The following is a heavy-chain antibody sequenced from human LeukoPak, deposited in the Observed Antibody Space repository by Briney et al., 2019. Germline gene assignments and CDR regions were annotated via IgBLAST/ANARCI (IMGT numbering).Heavy chain of an antibody. J-gene: IGHJ4*02. CDR1: GYSISSGYY. CDR2: IYHSGST. CDR3: ARHFSRYSNYASAATSLDY. V-gene: IGHV4-38-2*01. D-gene: IGHD4-11*01. Sequence: PSETLSLTCAVSGYSISSGYYWGWIRQPPGKGLEWIGSIYHSGSTYHNPSLKSRVTISVDTSKNQFSLKLSSVTAADTAVYYCARHFSRYSNYASAATSLDYWGQGTLVTVSS.